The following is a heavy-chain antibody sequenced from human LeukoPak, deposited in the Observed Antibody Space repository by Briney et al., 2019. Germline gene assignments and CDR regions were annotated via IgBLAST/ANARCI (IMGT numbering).Heavy chain of an antibody. V-gene: IGHV4-59*12. J-gene: IGHJ4*02. CDR2: IYYSGST. Sequence: SETLSLTCTVSGGSISSYYWSWIRQPPGKGLEWIGYIYYSGSTNYNPSLKSRVTISVDTSKNQFSLKLSSVTAADTAVYYCARAPHRDYGSGSYYNDFDYWGQGTLVTVSS. D-gene: IGHD3-10*01. CDR3: ARAPHRDYGSGSYYNDFDY. CDR1: GGSISSYY.